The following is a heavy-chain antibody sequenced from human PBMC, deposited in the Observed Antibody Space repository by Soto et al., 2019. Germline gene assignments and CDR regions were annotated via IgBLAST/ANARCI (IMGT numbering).Heavy chain of an antibody. D-gene: IGHD2-2*01. CDR2: ISYDGSNK. Sequence: LEWVAVISYDGSNKYYADSVKGRFTISRDNSKNTLYLQMNSLRAEDTAVYYCAKDRSLRYCSSTSCPLGDYYYGMDVWGQGTTVTVSS. CDR3: AKDRSLRYCSSTSCPLGDYYYGMDV. V-gene: IGHV3-30*18. J-gene: IGHJ6*02.